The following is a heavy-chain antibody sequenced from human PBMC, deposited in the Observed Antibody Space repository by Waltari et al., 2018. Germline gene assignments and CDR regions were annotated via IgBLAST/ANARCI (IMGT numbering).Heavy chain of an antibody. V-gene: IGHV4-38-2*02. J-gene: IGHJ5*02. D-gene: IGHD3-10*01. CDR2: IYHSGST. Sequence: QVQLQESGPGLVKPSETLSLTCTVSGYSISSGYYWGWIRQPPGKGLEWIGSIYHSGSTYYNPSLKSRVTISVDTSKNQFSLKLSSVTAADTAVYYCARDVGVRGVAPPYWFDPWGQGTLVTVSS. CDR1: GYSISSGYY. CDR3: ARDVGVRGVAPPYWFDP.